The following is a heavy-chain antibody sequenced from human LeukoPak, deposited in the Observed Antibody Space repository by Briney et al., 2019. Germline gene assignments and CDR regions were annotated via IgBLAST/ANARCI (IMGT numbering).Heavy chain of an antibody. CDR1: GFIFSDHW. CDR2: INNDGSST. V-gene: IGHV3-74*01. J-gene: IGHJ4*02. CDR3: VRERNNFWSGHHSIFDS. Sequence: AGSLRLSCAASGFIFSDHWMHWVRQAPGKGLVWLSRINNDGSSTIYADSVKGRFTFSRDNAENTLFLEMSSLRVEDTAVYYCVRERNNFWSGHHSIFDSWGQGTLVTVSS. D-gene: IGHD3-3*01.